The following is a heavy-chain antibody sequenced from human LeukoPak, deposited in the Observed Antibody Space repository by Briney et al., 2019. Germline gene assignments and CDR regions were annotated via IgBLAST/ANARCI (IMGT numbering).Heavy chain of an antibody. J-gene: IGHJ5*02. Sequence: SETLSLTCSVSGGSFNTYYWSWLRQPPGKRLEWIGSIHYSGQTDYNPSLKSRVTISLDTSKNQFSLKLSSVTAADTAVYYCARGPLYGDSTQFDPWGQGTLVTVSS. V-gene: IGHV4-59*01. CDR1: GGSFNTYY. CDR3: ARGPLYGDSTQFDP. D-gene: IGHD4-17*01. CDR2: IHYSGQT.